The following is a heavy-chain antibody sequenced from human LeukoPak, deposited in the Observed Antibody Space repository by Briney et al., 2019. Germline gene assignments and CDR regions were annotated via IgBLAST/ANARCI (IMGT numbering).Heavy chain of an antibody. J-gene: IGHJ5*02. CDR3: ARGLADCTSGVCYQVWFDP. V-gene: IGHV1-8*01. Sequence: ASVKVSCKASGYTFTSYDINWVRQATGQGLEWMGWMNLNSGNTGYAQKFQGRVTMTRNTSISTAYMELSSLRSEDTAVYYCARGLADCTSGVCYQVWFDPWGQGTLVTVSS. D-gene: IGHD2-8*01. CDR1: GYTFTSYD. CDR2: MNLNSGNT.